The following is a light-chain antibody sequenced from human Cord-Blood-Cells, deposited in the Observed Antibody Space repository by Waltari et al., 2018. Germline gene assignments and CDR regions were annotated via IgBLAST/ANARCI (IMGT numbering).Light chain of an antibody. CDR3: SSYTSSSTVV. Sequence: PGQSIPISSTGTSRDVGGYNYVSWYQQHPGQGPKLMFYDVSNRPSGVSNRFSGSKSGNTASLTISGLQAEDEADYYCSSYTSSSTVVFGGGTKLTVL. V-gene: IGLV2-14*04. J-gene: IGLJ2*01. CDR2: DVS. CDR1: SRDVGGYNY.